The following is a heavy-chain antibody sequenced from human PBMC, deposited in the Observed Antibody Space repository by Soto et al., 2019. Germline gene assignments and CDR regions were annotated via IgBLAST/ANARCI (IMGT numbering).Heavy chain of an antibody. CDR2: SYYSGST. Sequence: PETLSLTCTVSGCSISSSSYYWGWIRQPPGKGLEWIGSSYYSGSTYYNPSLKSRVTISVDTSKNQFSLKLSSGTAADTAVYYCASSGYCIGGSCYPYYFDYCSQGTLVIVSS. J-gene: IGHJ4*02. CDR3: ASSGYCIGGSCYPYYFDY. D-gene: IGHD2-15*01. V-gene: IGHV4-39*01. CDR1: GCSISSSSYY.